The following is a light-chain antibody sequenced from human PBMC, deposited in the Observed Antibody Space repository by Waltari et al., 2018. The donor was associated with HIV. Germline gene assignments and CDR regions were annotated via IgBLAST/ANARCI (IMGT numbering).Light chain of an antibody. CDR1: SSNIGAGFD. J-gene: IGLJ2*01. CDR3: QSYDRSLSGYVV. Sequence: QSLLTQPPSVSGAPRQRVTISCTGSSSNIGAGFDVHWYQQLPGTVPKLLIYGNSNRPSGVPHRFSGSKSGTSASLAITGLQAEDEADYDCQSYDRSLSGYVVFGGGTKLTVL. V-gene: IGLV1-40*01. CDR2: GNS.